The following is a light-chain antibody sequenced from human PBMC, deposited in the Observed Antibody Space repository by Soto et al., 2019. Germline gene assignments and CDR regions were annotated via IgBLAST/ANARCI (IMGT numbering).Light chain of an antibody. V-gene: IGKV3-20*01. Sequence: EIVLTQSPGTLSLSPGERATLSCRASQRVISDYLAWYQQKPGQAPRLLIYGASNRATGIPDRFSGSGSGTDFTLTISRLEPEDFAVYYCQQYGSSPLFAFGPGTTVHIK. CDR1: QRVISDY. CDR2: GAS. J-gene: IGKJ3*01. CDR3: QQYGSSPLFA.